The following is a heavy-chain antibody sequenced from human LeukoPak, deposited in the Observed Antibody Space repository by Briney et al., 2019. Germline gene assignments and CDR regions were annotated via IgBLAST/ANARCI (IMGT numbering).Heavy chain of an antibody. CDR2: ISYDGSNK. J-gene: IGHJ1*01. V-gene: IGHV3-30*03. CDR1: GFTFSSYG. Sequence: PGGSLRLSCAASGFTFSSYGMHWVRQAPGKGLEWVAVISYDGSNKYYADSVRGRFTISRDNSKNTLYLQMNSLRAEDTALYYCTGSYYYEYFQHWGQGTLVTVSS. D-gene: IGHD3-22*01. CDR3: TGSYYYEYFQH.